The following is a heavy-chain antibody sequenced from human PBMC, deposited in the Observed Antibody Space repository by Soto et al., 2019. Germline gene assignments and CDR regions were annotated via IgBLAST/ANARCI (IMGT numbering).Heavy chain of an antibody. J-gene: IGHJ4*02. CDR3: AREGGYYFDY. V-gene: IGHV3-30-3*01. D-gene: IGHD3-16*01. CDR1: GFTFNSYP. CDR2: VAFDGSDK. Sequence: QVQLVESGGGVVQPGRSLRLSCAASGFTFNSYPLHWVRQAPGKGLEWVAGVAFDGSDKYYADSAKGRLTISRDNPKNTIYLQTNYLRAEDTAMYYCAREGGYYFDYWGQGTLVTVSS.